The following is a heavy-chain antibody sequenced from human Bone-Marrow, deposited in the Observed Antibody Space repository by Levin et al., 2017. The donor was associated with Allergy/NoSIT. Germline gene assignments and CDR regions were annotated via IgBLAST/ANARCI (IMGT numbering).Heavy chain of an antibody. CDR1: GGSISSRDYY. J-gene: IGHJ3*01. Sequence: SQTLSLTCTVSGGSISSRDYYWSWIRQPPGKGLEWIGYIYYTGGTYYSPSLQSRLSISVDTSNNLFSLNVSSVTAADTAVYYCARATPTNTFDVWGQGTMVTVSS. CDR3: ARATPTNTFDV. CDR2: IYYTGGT. V-gene: IGHV4-30-4*01.